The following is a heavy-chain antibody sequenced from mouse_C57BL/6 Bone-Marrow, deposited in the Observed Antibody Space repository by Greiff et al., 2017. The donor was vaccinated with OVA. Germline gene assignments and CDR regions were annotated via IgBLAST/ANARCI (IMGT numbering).Heavy chain of an antibody. D-gene: IGHD1-1*01. CDR1: GYTFTSYW. V-gene: IGHV1-64*01. J-gene: IGHJ4*01. CDR2: IHPNSGST. Sequence: VQLQQPGAELVKPGASVKLSCKASGYTFTSYWMHWVKQRPGQGLEWIGMIHPNSGSTNYNEKFKSKATLTVANSTSPAYMQRRSLTSEDSAVYYGAPATVAPYAVDYWGQGTAVTVSS. CDR3: APATVAPYAVDY.